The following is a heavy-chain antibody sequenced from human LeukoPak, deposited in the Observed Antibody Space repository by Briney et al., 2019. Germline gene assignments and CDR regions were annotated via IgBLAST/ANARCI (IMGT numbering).Heavy chain of an antibody. CDR1: GDSLSSGSYY. CDR3: AKDRGDGHNSGYFVY. Sequence: PSETLSLTCTVSGDSLSSGSYYWGWLRRPAGKGREWIGRIHTSGGTDYNPSLKSRVTISVDTSKNQFSLKLSSVTAADAAVYYCAKDRGDGHNSGYFVYWGQGTLVTVSS. J-gene: IGHJ4*02. CDR2: IHTSGGT. D-gene: IGHD5-24*01. V-gene: IGHV4-61*02.